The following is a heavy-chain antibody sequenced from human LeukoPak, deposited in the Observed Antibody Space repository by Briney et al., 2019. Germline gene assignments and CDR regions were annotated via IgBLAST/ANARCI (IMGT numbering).Heavy chain of an antibody. V-gene: IGHV3-23*01. J-gene: IGHJ3*02. CDR3: AKVRSTSRDSPYAFDI. CDR1: GFTFSSYA. D-gene: IGHD2-2*02. Sequence: PGASLRLSCAASGFTFSSYAMSWVRQTPEKGLEWVSAISGYTTGTYYADSVKGRFTISRDNSKNTLYLQMNGLRVEDTAIYYCAKVRSTSRDSPYAFDIWGQGTVVTVSS. CDR2: ISGYTTGT.